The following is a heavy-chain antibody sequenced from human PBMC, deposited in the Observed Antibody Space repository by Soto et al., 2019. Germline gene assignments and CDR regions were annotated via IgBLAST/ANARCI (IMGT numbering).Heavy chain of an antibody. Sequence: QVQLVESGGGVVQPGKSLRLSCAASGFRFSNYAMHWVRHAPGKGLEWVASISFDEINKKYADSVKGRFTISRDHPKNTLFLQMNSLRTEDTAIYYCARLYYYGLTYYFDYWGQGSLVTVSS. CDR1: GFRFSNYA. J-gene: IGHJ4*02. CDR3: ARLYYYGLTYYFDY. D-gene: IGHD3-16*01. V-gene: IGHV3-30-3*01. CDR2: ISFDEINK.